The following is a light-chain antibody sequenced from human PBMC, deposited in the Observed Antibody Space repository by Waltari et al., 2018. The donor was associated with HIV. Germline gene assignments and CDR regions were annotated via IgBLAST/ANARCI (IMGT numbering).Light chain of an antibody. J-gene: IGLJ3*02. CDR1: SSDVGGYTY. CDR3: CSYADNYTWV. V-gene: IGLV2-11*01. Sequence: QSALTQPRSMSGSPGPSVTISSTGTSSDVGGYTYVSWYQQHPGKAPKLMIFDVNNRPSGVPDRFSGSKSGNTASLTISGLQAEDEADYYCCSYADNYTWVFGGGTKLTVL. CDR2: DVN.